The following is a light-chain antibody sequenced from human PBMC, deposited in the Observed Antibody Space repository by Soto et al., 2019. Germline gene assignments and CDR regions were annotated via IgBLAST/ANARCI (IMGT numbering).Light chain of an antibody. J-gene: IGKJ3*01. V-gene: IGKV1-5*01. CDR2: DAS. Sequence: DIQMTQSPSTLSASVGDRLTITCRASQSISSWLAWYQQNPGKAPKLLIYDASSLESGAPSRFSGSGSGTEFPLNISSLQPDDFATYYGQQYNSYLFGPGTKVDIK. CDR1: QSISSW. CDR3: QQYNSYL.